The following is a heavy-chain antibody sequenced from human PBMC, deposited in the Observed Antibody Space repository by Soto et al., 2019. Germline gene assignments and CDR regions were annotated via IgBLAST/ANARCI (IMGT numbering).Heavy chain of an antibody. CDR1: GFTVSSYA. D-gene: IGHD2-15*01. V-gene: IGHV3-23*01. J-gene: IGHJ6*02. CDR2: ISGSGGST. Sequence: GGSLRLSSAASGFTVSSYAMSWVRQAPGKGLEWVSAISGSGGSTYYADSVKGRFTISRDNSKNTLYLQMNSLRAEDTAVYYCDGRGGYYYGMDVWGQGTTVTVSS. CDR3: DGRGGYYYGMDV.